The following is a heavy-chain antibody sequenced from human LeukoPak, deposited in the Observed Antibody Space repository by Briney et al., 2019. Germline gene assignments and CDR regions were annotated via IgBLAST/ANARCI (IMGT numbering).Heavy chain of an antibody. Sequence: QPWGVLRLSCAASGFTFSSYAMHWVRQAPGKGLEWVAVISYDGSNKYYADSVKGRFTISRDNSKNTLYLQMNSLRAEDTAVYYCARSDSVVVPSYGMDVWGQGTTVTVSS. CDR3: ARSDSVVVPSYGMDV. CDR1: GFTFSSYA. J-gene: IGHJ6*02. D-gene: IGHD2-2*01. V-gene: IGHV3-30-3*01. CDR2: ISYDGSNK.